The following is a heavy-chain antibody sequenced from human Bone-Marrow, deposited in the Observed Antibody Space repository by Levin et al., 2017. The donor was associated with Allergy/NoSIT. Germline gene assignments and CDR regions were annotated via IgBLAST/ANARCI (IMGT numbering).Heavy chain of an antibody. Sequence: ASVKVSCKASGGTFSRYAISWVRQAPGQGLEWMGGIIPSFGTPHYAQKFQGRVTITADESTATAYMELSSVRSADTAVYYCAVWRGDFDGHYYYYMDVWGKGTTVTVSS. J-gene: IGHJ6*03. CDR3: AVWRGDFDGHYYYYMDV. CDR1: GGTFSRYA. D-gene: IGHD3-3*01. V-gene: IGHV1-69*13. CDR2: IIPSFGTP.